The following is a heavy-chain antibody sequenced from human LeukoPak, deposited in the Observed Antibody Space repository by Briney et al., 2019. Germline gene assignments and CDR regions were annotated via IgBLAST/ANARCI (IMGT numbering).Heavy chain of an antibody. D-gene: IGHD3-22*01. V-gene: IGHV3-21*01. CDR3: ATSAFDSSGYYSY. Sequence: PGGSLRPSCAASGFTFSSYSMNWVRQAPGKGLEWVSSISSSSSYIYYADSVKGRFTISRDNAKNSLYLQMNSLRAEDTAVYYCATSAFDSSGYYSYWGQGTLVTVSS. CDR2: ISSSSSYI. J-gene: IGHJ4*02. CDR1: GFTFSSYS.